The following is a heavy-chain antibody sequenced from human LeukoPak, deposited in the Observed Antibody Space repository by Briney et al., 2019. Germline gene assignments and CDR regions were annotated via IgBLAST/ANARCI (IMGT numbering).Heavy chain of an antibody. CDR2: IYHSGST. Sequence: SETLSLTCAVSGYSISSGYYWGWIRQPPGKGLERIGSIYHSGSTCYNPSLKSRVTISVDTSKNQFSLKLSSVTAADTAVYYCARGGYSYGGYYFDYWGQGTLVTVSS. D-gene: IGHD5-18*01. V-gene: IGHV4-38-2*01. J-gene: IGHJ4*02. CDR1: GYSISSGYY. CDR3: ARGGYSYGGYYFDY.